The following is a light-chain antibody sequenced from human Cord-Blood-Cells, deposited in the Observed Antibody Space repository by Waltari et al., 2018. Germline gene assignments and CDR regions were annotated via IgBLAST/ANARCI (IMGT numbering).Light chain of an antibody. J-gene: IGLJ1*01. V-gene: IGLV2-14*01. CDR2: EVS. CDR1: SSDVGGSNY. CDR3: SSYTSSSTLEV. Sequence: QSALTQPASVSGSPGQSITIPCTGTSSDVGGSNYFSWYQQHPGQAPKLMIYEVSNRPSGVSNRFSGSKSGNTASLTISGLQAEDEADYYCSSYTSSSTLEVFGTGTKVTVL.